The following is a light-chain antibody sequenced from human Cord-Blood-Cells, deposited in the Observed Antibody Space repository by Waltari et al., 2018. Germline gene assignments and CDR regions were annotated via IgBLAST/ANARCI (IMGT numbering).Light chain of an antibody. CDR3: CSYAGSSFV. J-gene: IGLJ1*01. V-gene: IGLV2-23*02. CDR2: EVS. CDR1: SSDVGSYNL. Sequence: QSALTQPASVSGSPGQSITISCTGTSSDVGSYNLFSWYQQHPGKAPKLMIYEVSRRPSGVSNRFSGSKSGNTASLTISGLQAEDEADYYCCSYAGSSFVFGTGTKVTVL.